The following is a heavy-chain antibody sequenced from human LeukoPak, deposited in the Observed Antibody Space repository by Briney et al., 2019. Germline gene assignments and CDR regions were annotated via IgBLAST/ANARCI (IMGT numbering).Heavy chain of an antibody. Sequence: KSSETLSLTCTVSGGSISSGGYYWSWIRQHPGKGLEWIGYIYYSGSTYYNPSLKSRVTISVDTSKNQFSLKLGSVTAADTAVYYCARATGGMTQTYYYDTDYFDYWGQGTLVTVSS. V-gene: IGHV4-31*03. CDR1: GGSISSGGYY. CDR3: ARATGGMTQTYYYDTDYFDY. J-gene: IGHJ4*02. CDR2: IYYSGST. D-gene: IGHD3-22*01.